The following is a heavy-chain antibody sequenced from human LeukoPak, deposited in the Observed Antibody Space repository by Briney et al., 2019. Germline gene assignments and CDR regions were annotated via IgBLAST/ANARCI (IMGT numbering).Heavy chain of an antibody. Sequence: GGSLRLSCAASGFTFSSYPMHWVRQTPGKGLEWVAVISYDGSNKYYADSVKGRFTISRDNSKNTLYLQMNSLRAEDTAVYYCARDQSGGGYSYGLDYWGQGTLVTVSS. CDR3: ARDQSGGGYSYGLDY. D-gene: IGHD5-18*01. CDR1: GFTFSSYP. CDR2: ISYDGSNK. J-gene: IGHJ4*02. V-gene: IGHV3-30-3*01.